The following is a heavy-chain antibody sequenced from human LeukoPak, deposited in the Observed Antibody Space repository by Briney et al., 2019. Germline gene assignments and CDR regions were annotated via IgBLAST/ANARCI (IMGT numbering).Heavy chain of an antibody. D-gene: IGHD3-3*02. Sequence: PSETLSLTCTVSGGSISSYYWSWIRQPPGKGLEWIGYIYYSGSTNYNPSLKSRVTISVDTSKNQFSLKLSSVTAADTAVYYCARGIFGNLNWFDPWGQGTLVTVSS. CDR1: GGSISSYY. V-gene: IGHV4-59*08. CDR2: IYYSGST. CDR3: ARGIFGNLNWFDP. J-gene: IGHJ5*02.